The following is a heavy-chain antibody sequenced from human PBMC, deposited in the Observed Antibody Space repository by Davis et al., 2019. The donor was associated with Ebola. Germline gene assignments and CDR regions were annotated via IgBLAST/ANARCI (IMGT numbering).Heavy chain of an antibody. V-gene: IGHV3-72*01. CDR1: GFTFSDHY. D-gene: IGHD5-12*01. Sequence: GESLKISCAASGFTFSDHYMDWVRQAPGKGLEWVGRSRNKANSYTTDYAASVKGRFSISRDESTNSVYLQMKSLKTEDTAVYYCGRDKLDHDGSGYYWYFDLWGRGTLVTVSS. CDR2: SRNKANSYTT. J-gene: IGHJ2*01. CDR3: GRDKLDHDGSGYYWYFDL.